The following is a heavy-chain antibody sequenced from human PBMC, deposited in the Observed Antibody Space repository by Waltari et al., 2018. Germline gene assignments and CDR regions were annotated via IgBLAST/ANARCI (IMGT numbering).Heavy chain of an antibody. CDR1: GFPVSSNS. J-gene: IGHJ4*02. CDR2: IYSGGNT. D-gene: IGHD2-8*02. Sequence: EVQLVESGGGLIQPGGSLRLSCAAYGFPVSSNSMSWVRQAPGKGLELVSVIYSGGNTYYADSVKGRFTISRDDSKNTLYLQMNSLRAEDTAVYYCTGGNTVFDYWGQGALVTVSS. CDR3: TGGNTVFDY. V-gene: IGHV3-53*01.